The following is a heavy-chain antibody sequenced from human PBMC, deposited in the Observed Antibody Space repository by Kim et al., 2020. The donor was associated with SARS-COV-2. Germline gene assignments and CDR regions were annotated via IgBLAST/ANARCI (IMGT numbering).Heavy chain of an antibody. J-gene: IGHJ6*02. Sequence: GGSLRLSCAASGFTFDDYAMHWVRQAPGKGLEWVSGISWNSGSIGYADSVKGRFTISRDNAKNSLYLQMNSLRAEDTALYYCAKETRYFDWLSDYYYYGMDVWGQGTTVTVSS. CDR3: AKETRYFDWLSDYYYYGMDV. D-gene: IGHD3-9*01. CDR2: ISWNSGSI. V-gene: IGHV3-9*01. CDR1: GFTFDDYA.